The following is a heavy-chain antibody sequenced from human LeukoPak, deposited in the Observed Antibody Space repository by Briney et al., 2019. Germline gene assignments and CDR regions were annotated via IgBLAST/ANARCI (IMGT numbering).Heavy chain of an antibody. CDR1: GFTFSSNY. Sequence: GGSLRLSCAASGFTFSSNYMSWVRQAPGKGLEWVSAISTSGGSTYYADSVKGRFTISRDNSKNTLSLQMNSLRAEDTAVYYCARDYYDGIGYYYEDYWGQGTLVTVSS. CDR3: ARDYYDGIGYYYEDY. J-gene: IGHJ4*02. CDR2: ISTSGGST. V-gene: IGHV3-23*01. D-gene: IGHD3-22*01.